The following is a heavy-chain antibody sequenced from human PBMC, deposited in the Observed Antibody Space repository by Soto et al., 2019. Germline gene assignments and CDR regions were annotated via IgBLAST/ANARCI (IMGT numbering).Heavy chain of an antibody. D-gene: IGHD2-8*01. CDR2: ISGSGGST. CDR3: ASARVYGYMAV. V-gene: IGHV3-23*01. Sequence: EVQLLESGGGLVQPGGSLRLSCAASGFTFSSYAMSLVRQAPWKGLEWVSAISGSGGSTYYADSVKGRFTISRDNSKNTLYLQMNSLRAEDTAVYYCASARVYGYMAVWGKGTTVTVSS. CDR1: GFTFSSYA. J-gene: IGHJ6*03.